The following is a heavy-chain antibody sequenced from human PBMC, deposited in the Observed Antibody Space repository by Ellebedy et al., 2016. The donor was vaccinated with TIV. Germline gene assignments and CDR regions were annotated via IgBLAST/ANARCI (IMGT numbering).Heavy chain of an antibody. CDR3: AKDISTVTTGFDY. Sequence: SLKISXAASGFTFDDYAMHWVRQAPGKGLEWVSGISWNSGSIGYADSVKGRFTISRDNAKNSLYLQMNSLRAEDTALYYCAKDISTVTTGFDYWGQGTLVTVSS. V-gene: IGHV3-9*01. CDR1: GFTFDDYA. CDR2: ISWNSGSI. D-gene: IGHD4-11*01. J-gene: IGHJ4*02.